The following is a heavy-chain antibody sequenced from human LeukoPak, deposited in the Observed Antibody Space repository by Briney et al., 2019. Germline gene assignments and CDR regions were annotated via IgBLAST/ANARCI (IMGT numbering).Heavy chain of an antibody. J-gene: IGHJ3*02. D-gene: IGHD3-22*01. Sequence: SETLSLTCTVSGASISSGAYYWSWIRQHPGKGLEWIGYIYYTGSAYYNPSLKSRVTISLDTSKNQFSLKLTSVTAADTAVYYCARAGSRCGADAFDIWDQGTLVTVSS. CDR2: IYYTGSA. V-gene: IGHV4-31*03. CDR1: GASISSGAYY. CDR3: ARAGSRCGADAFDI.